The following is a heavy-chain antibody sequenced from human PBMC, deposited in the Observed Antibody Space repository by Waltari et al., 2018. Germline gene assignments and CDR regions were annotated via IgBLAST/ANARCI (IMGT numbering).Heavy chain of an antibody. CDR1: GFTFSSYG. CDR3: ARRIDY. Sequence: QVQLVESGGGVVQPGRSLRLSCAASGFTFSSYGMHWVRQAPGKGLEWVAVIWYDGSNKYYADSVKGRFTISRDNAKNSLYLQMNSLRAEDTAVYYCARRIDYWGQGTLVTVSS. V-gene: IGHV3-33*01. J-gene: IGHJ4*02. CDR2: IWYDGSNK.